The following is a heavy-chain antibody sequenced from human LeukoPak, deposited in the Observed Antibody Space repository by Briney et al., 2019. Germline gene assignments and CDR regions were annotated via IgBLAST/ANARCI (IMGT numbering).Heavy chain of an antibody. CDR2: VNTVSSYI. Sequence: GGSLRLSCAASGFVSSSYSFNWVRQAPGKGLEWVASVNTVSSYIYYADSVRGRFTISRDNAKNSVLLQMNSLRAEDMAMYYCVRLRRNSDSSGFYYYDNWGQGTLVTVSS. CDR3: VRLRRNSDSSGFYYYDN. J-gene: IGHJ4*02. V-gene: IGHV3-21*01. CDR1: GFVSSSYS. D-gene: IGHD3-22*01.